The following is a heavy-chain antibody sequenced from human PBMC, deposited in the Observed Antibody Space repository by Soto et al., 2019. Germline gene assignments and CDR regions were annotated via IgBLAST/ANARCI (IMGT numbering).Heavy chain of an antibody. V-gene: IGHV6-1*01. CDR2: TYYRSKWYN. CDR1: GDSVSSNSDA. D-gene: IGHD6-19*01. Sequence: KQSQTLSLTCAISGDSVSSNSDAWNWIRQSPSRDLEWLGRTYYRSKWYNDYAVSVKSRITINPDTSKNQFSLQLNSVTPEDTAVYYCARDSRIAVAGYFDYWGQGTLVTVSS. J-gene: IGHJ4*02. CDR3: ARDSRIAVAGYFDY.